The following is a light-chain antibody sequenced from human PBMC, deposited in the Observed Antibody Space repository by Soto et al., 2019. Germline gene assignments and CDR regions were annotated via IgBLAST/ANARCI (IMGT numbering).Light chain of an antibody. J-gene: IGKJ3*01. V-gene: IGKV1-12*01. CDR3: QQTNSFLTIT. CDR1: QDIGSW. Sequence: DIQMTQSPSSVSASVGDRVTITCRASQDIGSWLAWYQQKPGKAPKILIYGASILQRGVPSRFSGSGSGTDFTLTISSLQPEDFATYYSQQTNSFLTITFGPGTKVDI. CDR2: GAS.